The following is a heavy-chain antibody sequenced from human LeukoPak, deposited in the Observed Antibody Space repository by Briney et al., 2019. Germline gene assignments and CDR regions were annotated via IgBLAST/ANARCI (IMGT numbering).Heavy chain of an antibody. CDR1: GFTFSSYA. CDR2: ISGSGGST. J-gene: IGHJ4*02. CDR3: AKPRYCSGGSCYFDY. Sequence: GGSLRLPCAASGFTFSSYAMSWVRQAPGKGLEWVSAISGSGGSTYYADSVKGRFTISRDNSKNTLYLQMNSLRAEDTAVYYCAKPRYCSGGSCYFDYWGQGTLVTVSS. D-gene: IGHD2-15*01. V-gene: IGHV3-23*01.